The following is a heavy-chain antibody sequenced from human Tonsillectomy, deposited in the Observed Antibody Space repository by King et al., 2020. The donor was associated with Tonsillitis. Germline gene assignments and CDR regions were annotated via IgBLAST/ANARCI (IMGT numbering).Heavy chain of an antibody. Sequence: VQLQESGPGVVKPSETLSLTCTVSGGSISSGDHFWAWIRQPPGKCLEWIGYMSNSGTIFYNPSLKSRITISGGTSENRFSLKLSSVTAAATAVYFCARYVSGTFDYWGQGALVTVSS. CDR2: MSNSGTI. J-gene: IGHJ4*02. CDR1: GGSISSGDHF. CDR3: ARYVSGTFDY. D-gene: IGHD1-26*01. V-gene: IGHV4-39*01.